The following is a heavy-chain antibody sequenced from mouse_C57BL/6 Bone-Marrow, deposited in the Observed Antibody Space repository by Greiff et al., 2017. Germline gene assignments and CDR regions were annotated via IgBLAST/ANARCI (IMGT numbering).Heavy chain of an antibody. V-gene: IGHV1-61*01. CDR1: GYTFTSYL. CDR3: ARVVYDYEGFPY. Sequence: QVQLQQSGADLARPGSSVKLSCKASGYTFTSYLMDWVTQRPGQGLEWIGKIYPSDSETPYNQKFKDKATLTVDKSSSTAYLQLSSLTSEYSAVYYCARVVYDYEGFPYWCQVTLVTVSA. CDR2: IYPSDSET. J-gene: IGHJ3*01. D-gene: IGHD2-4*01.